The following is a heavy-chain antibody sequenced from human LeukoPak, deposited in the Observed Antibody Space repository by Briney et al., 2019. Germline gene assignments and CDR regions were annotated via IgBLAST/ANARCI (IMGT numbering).Heavy chain of an antibody. D-gene: IGHD1-26*01. Sequence: PSETLSPTCTVSGGSISSSSYYWGWIRQPPGKGLEWIGSIYYSGSTYYNPSLKSRATISVDTSKNQFSLKLSSVTAADTAVYYCARQDGIVGATDYWGQGTLVTVSS. CDR3: ARQDGIVGATDY. J-gene: IGHJ4*02. CDR1: GGSISSSSYY. V-gene: IGHV4-39*01. CDR2: IYYSGST.